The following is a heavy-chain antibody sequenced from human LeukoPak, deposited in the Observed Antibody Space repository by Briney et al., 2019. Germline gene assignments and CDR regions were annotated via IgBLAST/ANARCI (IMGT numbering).Heavy chain of an antibody. Sequence: GRSLRLSCAASGFTFSSYAMHWVRQAPGKGLERVAVISYDGSNKYYADSVKGRFTISRDNSKNTLYLQMNSLRAEDTAVYYCARDPDIVGSAADYWGQGTLVTVSS. CDR1: GFTFSSYA. D-gene: IGHD2-15*01. CDR2: ISYDGSNK. J-gene: IGHJ4*02. V-gene: IGHV3-30*04. CDR3: ARDPDIVGSAADY.